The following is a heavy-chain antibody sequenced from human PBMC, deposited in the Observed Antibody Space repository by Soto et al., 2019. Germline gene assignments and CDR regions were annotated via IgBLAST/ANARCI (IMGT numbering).Heavy chain of an antibody. CDR1: GFTFSSYS. J-gene: IGHJ4*02. Sequence: GSLRLSCAASGFTFSSYSMNWVRQAPGKGLEWVSSISSSSSYIYYADSVKGRFTISRDNAKNSLYLQMNSLRAEDTAVYYCARDLKDFWSGYPPRYYFDYWGQGTLVTVSS. CDR2: ISSSSSYI. V-gene: IGHV3-21*01. D-gene: IGHD3-3*01. CDR3: ARDLKDFWSGYPPRYYFDY.